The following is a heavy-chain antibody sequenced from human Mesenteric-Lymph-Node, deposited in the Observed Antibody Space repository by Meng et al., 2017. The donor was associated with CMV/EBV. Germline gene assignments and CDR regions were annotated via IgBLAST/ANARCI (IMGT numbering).Heavy chain of an antibody. CDR3: ARGCSDKRCYMDF. Sequence: GGSLRLSCAASGFAVNSNYMSWVRQAPGKGLEWVSVIYSGGYTYYADSVKGRFTISRDGFKNTVYLQMNSLRAEDTAVYFCARGCSDKRCYMDFWGQGTLVTVSS. CDR2: IYSGGYT. J-gene: IGHJ4*02. CDR1: GFAVNSNY. V-gene: IGHV3-53*01. D-gene: IGHD2-2*02.